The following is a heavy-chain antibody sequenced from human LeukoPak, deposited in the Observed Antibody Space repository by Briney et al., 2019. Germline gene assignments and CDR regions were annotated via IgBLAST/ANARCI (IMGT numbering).Heavy chain of an antibody. CDR1: GFTFSDYY. D-gene: IGHD4-17*01. V-gene: IGHV3-11*04. CDR3: ARVRTYGDYEYFQH. Sequence: GGSLRLSCAASGFTFSDYYMSWIRQPPGKGPEWVSYISASGTTIYYADSVKGRFTIFRDNAKNSLYLQMNSLRAEDTAVYYCARVRTYGDYEYFQHWGQGTLVTVSS. J-gene: IGHJ1*01. CDR2: ISASGTTI.